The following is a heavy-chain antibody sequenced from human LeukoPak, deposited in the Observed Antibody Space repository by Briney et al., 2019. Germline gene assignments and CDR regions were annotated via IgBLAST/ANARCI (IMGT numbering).Heavy chain of an antibody. CDR1: GFPFSNAW. CDR3: TTDTVSGSYFPVDY. D-gene: IGHD3-10*01. Sequence: GGSLRLSCAASGFPFSNAWMNWVRQAPGKGLEWVGRIKSKTDGGTTDYAAPVKGRFTISRDDSKNTLYLQMNSLKTEDTAVYYRTTDTVSGSYFPVDYWGQGTLVTVSS. J-gene: IGHJ4*02. CDR2: IKSKTDGGTT. V-gene: IGHV3-15*07.